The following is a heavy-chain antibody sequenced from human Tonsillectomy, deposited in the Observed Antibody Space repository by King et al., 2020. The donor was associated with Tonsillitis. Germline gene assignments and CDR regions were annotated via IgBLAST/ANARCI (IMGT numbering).Heavy chain of an antibody. V-gene: IGHV1-69*01. J-gene: IGHJ4*02. D-gene: IGHD3-9*01. CDR2: IIPVFGTA. Sequence: VQLVQSGAELKKPGSSVMFSCKASGGTFSSYGIHWVRQDPGQGLEWLGGIIPVFGTANYAQKFQGRVTITADESTSTVYMELRSLRSEDTAVYYCAREGYDILTGYYRNFFDYWGQGTLVTVSS. CDR3: AREGYDILTGYYRNFFDY. CDR1: GGTFSSYG.